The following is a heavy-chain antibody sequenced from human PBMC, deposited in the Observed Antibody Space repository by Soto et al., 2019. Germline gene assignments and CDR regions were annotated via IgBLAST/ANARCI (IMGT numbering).Heavy chain of an antibody. V-gene: IGHV4-30-4*01. Sequence: QVQLQESGPGLVKPSQTLSLTCTVSGGSISSGDYYWSWIRQPPGKGLEWIGYIYYSGSTYYNPSLKSRVTISVDTSKNQFSLKLSSVTAADTAVYYCARESGIVATNGWFDPWGQGTLVTVSS. J-gene: IGHJ5*02. CDR1: GGSISSGDYY. D-gene: IGHD5-12*01. CDR2: IYYSGST. CDR3: ARESGIVATNGWFDP.